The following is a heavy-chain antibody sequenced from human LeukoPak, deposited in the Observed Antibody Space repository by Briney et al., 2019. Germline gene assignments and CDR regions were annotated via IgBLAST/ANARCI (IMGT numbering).Heavy chain of an antibody. CDR2: IDSDGSST. D-gene: IGHD3-3*01. J-gene: IGHJ3*02. CDR3: ARGFTIFGVVNDAFDI. Sequence: PGGSLRLSCAASGFTFSSYSMNWVRQAPGKGLVWVSRIDSDGSSTSNADSVKGRFTISRDNAKNTVYLQMNSLRAEDTAVYYCARGFTIFGVVNDAFDIWGQGTMVTVSS. CDR1: GFTFSSYS. V-gene: IGHV3-74*01.